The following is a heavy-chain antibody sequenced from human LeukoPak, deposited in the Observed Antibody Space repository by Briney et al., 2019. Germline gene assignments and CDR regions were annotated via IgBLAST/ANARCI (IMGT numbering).Heavy chain of an antibody. J-gene: IGHJ4*02. CDR1: GFTFSSSW. CDR3: SRDKPPDY. V-gene: IGHV3-7*03. CDR2: IKQDGSEK. Sequence: PGGSLRLSCVASGFTFSSSWMSWVRQAPGKGLEWVANIKQDGSEKSYVESVRGRFTISRDNAKNSLYLQLNSLRAEDTALYYCSRDKPPDYWGQGTPVTVSS.